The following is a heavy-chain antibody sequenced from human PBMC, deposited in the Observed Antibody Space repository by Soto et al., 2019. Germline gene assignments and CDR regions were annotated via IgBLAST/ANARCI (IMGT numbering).Heavy chain of an antibody. V-gene: IGHV3-15*01. D-gene: IGHD3-9*01. CDR1: GFTFSNAW. CDR2: IKSKTDGGTT. J-gene: IGHJ4*02. CDR3: TTLLASYYDILTGYLVQDDY. Sequence: LRLSCAVSGFTFSNAWMSWVRQAPGKGLEWVGRIKSKTDGGTTDYAAPVKGRFTISRDDSKNTLYLQMNSLKTEDTAVYYCTTLLASYYDILTGYLVQDDYWGQGTLVTVSS.